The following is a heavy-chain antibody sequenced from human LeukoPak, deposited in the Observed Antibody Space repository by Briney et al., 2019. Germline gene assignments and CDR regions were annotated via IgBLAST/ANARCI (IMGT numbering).Heavy chain of an antibody. J-gene: IGHJ4*02. CDR3: ARGTYYYEF. CDR1: GFTFSSYA. CDR2: MNQLGNEK. Sequence: GGSLRLSCAASGFTFSSYAMSWVRQAPGKGLEWVAYMNQLGNEKNYLDSVKGRFTISRDNAKNSLYLQMTSLRAEDTAVYYCARGTYYYEFWGQGTLVTVSS. D-gene: IGHD3-16*01. V-gene: IGHV3-7*04.